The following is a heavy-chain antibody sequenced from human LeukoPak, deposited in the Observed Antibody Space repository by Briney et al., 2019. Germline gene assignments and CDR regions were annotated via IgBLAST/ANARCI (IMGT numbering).Heavy chain of an antibody. CDR2: IYYSGST. Sequence: SETLSLTCTVSGGSISSSSYYWGWIRQPPGKGLEWIGSIYYSGSTYYNPSLKSRVTISVGTSKNQFSLKLSSVTAADTAVYYCPQGDSSGWYRGFDYWGQGTLVTVSS. J-gene: IGHJ4*02. CDR3: PQGDSSGWYRGFDY. V-gene: IGHV4-39*01. CDR1: GGSISSSSYY. D-gene: IGHD6-19*01.